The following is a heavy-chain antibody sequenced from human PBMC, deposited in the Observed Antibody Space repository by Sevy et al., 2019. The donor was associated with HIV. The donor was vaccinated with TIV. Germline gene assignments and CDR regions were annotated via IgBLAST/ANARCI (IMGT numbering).Heavy chain of an antibody. D-gene: IGHD3-22*01. Sequence: GGSLRLSCAASGFTFSKYGMHWVRQAPGKGLEWVALIWYDGSNKYYADSVKGRFTISRDNSKNTLYLQMNSLRAEDTAVYYVVGAADYYDSSEVNCDYWGQGTLVTVSS. V-gene: IGHV3-33*01. CDR2: IWYDGSNK. CDR3: VGAADYYDSSEVNCDY. J-gene: IGHJ4*02. CDR1: GFTFSKYG.